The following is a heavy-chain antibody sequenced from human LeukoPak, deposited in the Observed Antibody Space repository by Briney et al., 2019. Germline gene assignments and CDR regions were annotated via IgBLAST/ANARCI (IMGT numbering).Heavy chain of an antibody. V-gene: IGHV5-51*01. CDR2: IYPGDSDT. CDR3: ARRLYCSSTSCYKGNAFDI. D-gene: IGHD2-2*02. Sequence: GESLKISCKGSGYSFTSYWIGWVRQMPGKGREWMGIIYPGDSDTRYSPSFQGQVTISADKSISTAYLQWSSLKASDTAMYYCARRLYCSSTSCYKGNAFDIWGQGTMVTVSS. J-gene: IGHJ3*02. CDR1: GYSFTSYW.